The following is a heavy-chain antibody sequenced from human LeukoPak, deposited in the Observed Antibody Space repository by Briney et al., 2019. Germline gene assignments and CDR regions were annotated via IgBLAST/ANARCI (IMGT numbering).Heavy chain of an antibody. CDR2: MSYSGST. CDR3: ARDRSMVRGVNYYYYYGMDV. D-gene: IGHD3-10*01. J-gene: IGHJ6*02. V-gene: IGHV4-39*02. Sequence: PSETLSLTCTVSGGSISSNNYYWGWIRQPPGKGLEWIGSMSYSGSTYYNPSLKSRVTISVDTSKNQFSLRLSSVTAADTAVYYCARDRSMVRGVNYYYYYGMDVWGQGTTVTVSS. CDR1: GGSISSNNYY.